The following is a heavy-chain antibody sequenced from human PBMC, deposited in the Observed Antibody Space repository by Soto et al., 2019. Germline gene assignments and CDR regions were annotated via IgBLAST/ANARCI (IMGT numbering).Heavy chain of an antibody. D-gene: IGHD6-19*01. V-gene: IGHV3-23*01. J-gene: IGHJ4*02. Sequence: PGGSLSLSCTASGFAFSQYGMSWVRQAPGKGLEWVSSIRSFDYRTNYADSVKGRFTISRDNSKSTLSLQMNSLRAEDTAVYYCAKDVESGWYEAFDYWGPGTLVTV. CDR2: IRSFDYRT. CDR3: AKDVESGWYEAFDY. CDR1: GFAFSQYG.